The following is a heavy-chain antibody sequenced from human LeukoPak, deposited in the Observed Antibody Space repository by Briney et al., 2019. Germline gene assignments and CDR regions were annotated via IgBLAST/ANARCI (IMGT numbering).Heavy chain of an antibody. CDR2: ISSSGSTI. J-gene: IGHJ6*04. CDR1: GFTFSSYG. Sequence: GGSLRLSCAASGFTFSSYGMRWVRQAPGKGLQWVSYISSSGSTIYYADSVKGRFTISRDNAKNSLYLQMNSLRAEDTAVYYCAELGITMIGGVWGKGTTVTISS. CDR3: AELGITMIGGV. D-gene: IGHD3-10*02. V-gene: IGHV3-48*04.